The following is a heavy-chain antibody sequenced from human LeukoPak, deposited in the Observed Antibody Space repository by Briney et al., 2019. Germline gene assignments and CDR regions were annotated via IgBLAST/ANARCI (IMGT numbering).Heavy chain of an antibody. CDR2: ISSSSSYI. CDR3: ARVGYDFWSGTYGMDV. V-gene: IGHV3-21*01. Sequence: PGGSLRLSCAASGFTFSSYSMNWVRQAPGKGLEWVSSISSSSSYIYYADSVKGRFTISRDNAKNSLYLQMNSLRAEDTAVYYCARVGYDFWSGTYGMDVWGQGTTVTVSS. CDR1: GFTFSSYS. D-gene: IGHD3-3*01. J-gene: IGHJ6*02.